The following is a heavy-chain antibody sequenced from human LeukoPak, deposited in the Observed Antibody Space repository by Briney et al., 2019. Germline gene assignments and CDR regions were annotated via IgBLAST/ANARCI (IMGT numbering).Heavy chain of an antibody. V-gene: IGHV3-66*01. CDR1: GFTVSSNY. CDR2: IYSGGST. Sequence: GSLRLSCAASGFTVSSNYMSWVRQAPGKGLEWVSVIYSGGSTYYADSVKGRFTISRDNSKNTLYLQMNSLRAEDTAVYYCARGKEGDAFDIWGQGTMVTVSS. CDR3: ARGKEGDAFDI. J-gene: IGHJ3*02.